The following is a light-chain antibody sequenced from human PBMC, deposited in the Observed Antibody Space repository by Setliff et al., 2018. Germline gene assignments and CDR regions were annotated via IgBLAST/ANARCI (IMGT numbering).Light chain of an antibody. CDR2: EVS. J-gene: IGLJ1*01. CDR1: SSDVGGYNY. Sequence: ALARPPSASGSPGQSVTISCTGTSSDVGGYNYVSWYQQHPGKAPKLMIYEVSKRPSGVPDRFSGSKSGNTASLTVSGLQAEDEADYYCSSYAGSNTPYVFGTGTKVTVL. CDR3: SSYAGSNTPYV. V-gene: IGLV2-8*01.